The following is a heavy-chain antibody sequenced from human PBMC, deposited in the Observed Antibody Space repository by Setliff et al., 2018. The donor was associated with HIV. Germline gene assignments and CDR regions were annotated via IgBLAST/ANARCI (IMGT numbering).Heavy chain of an antibody. CDR3: AKDKGGYNWNYFDY. Sequence: HPGGSLRLSCAASGFSFRTYAMHWVRQTPGKGLEWVGRIHYNGNDKFYVDSVKGRFTISRDNSKNTLYLQMNSLRAEDTAVYYCAKDKGGYNWNYFDYWGPGTQVTVSS. CDR1: GFSFRTYA. V-gene: IGHV3-30*02. J-gene: IGHJ4*02. CDR2: IHYNGNDK. D-gene: IGHD1-20*01.